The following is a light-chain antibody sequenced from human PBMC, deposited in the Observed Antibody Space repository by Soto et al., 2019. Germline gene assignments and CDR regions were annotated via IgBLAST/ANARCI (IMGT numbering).Light chain of an antibody. CDR3: ATWDSSLSGGV. CDR2: ENN. J-gene: IGLJ3*02. Sequence: QPVLTQPPSVSAAPGQKVTISCSGSSSNIGNNYVSWYQQVPGTAPKLLIYENNVRPSGIPDRISGSKSGTSATLGITGLQTGDEADYYCATWDSSLSGGVFGGGTKLTVL. V-gene: IGLV1-51*02. CDR1: SSNIGNNY.